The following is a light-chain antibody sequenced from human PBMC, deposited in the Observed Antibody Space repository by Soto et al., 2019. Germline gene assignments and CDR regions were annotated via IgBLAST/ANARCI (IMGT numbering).Light chain of an antibody. V-gene: IGLV1-40*01. Sequence: SVLTQPPSVSGAPRQRNTISCTGGSSQIGAHSDVYWYQHLPGTAPKLLIYDNNNRPSGVPDRFSGSKSGTSASLAITGLQADDEADYYCQSYDSSLSAPYVFGTGTKATVL. J-gene: IGLJ1*01. CDR3: QSYDSSLSAPYV. CDR2: DNN. CDR1: SSQIGAHSD.